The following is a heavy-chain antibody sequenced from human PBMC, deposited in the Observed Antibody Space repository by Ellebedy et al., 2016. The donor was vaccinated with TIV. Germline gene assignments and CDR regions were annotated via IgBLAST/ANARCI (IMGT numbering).Heavy chain of an antibody. D-gene: IGHD4-23*01. CDR2: IYYSGST. CDR3: ARCFAVVTD. V-gene: IGHV4-39*07. Sequence: SETLSLTXTVSGGSISSSSYYWGWIRQPPGKGLEWIGSIYYSGSTYYNPSLKSRVTISVDTSKNQFSLKLSSVTAADTAVYYCARCFAVVTDWGQGTLVTVSS. CDR1: GGSISSSSYY. J-gene: IGHJ4*02.